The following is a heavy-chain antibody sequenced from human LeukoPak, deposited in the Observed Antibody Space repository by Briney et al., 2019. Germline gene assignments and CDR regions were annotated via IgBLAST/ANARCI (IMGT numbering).Heavy chain of an antibody. CDR2: IKQDGSEK. CDR1: GFTFSSYW. Sequence: PGGSLRLSCAASGFTFSSYWTTWVRQAPGKGLEWVANIKQDGSEKYCVDSVKGRFTISRDNAKNSPYLQMNSLRAEDTAVYYCARDMDVWGQGTTVTVSS. V-gene: IGHV3-7*04. J-gene: IGHJ6*02. CDR3: ARDMDV.